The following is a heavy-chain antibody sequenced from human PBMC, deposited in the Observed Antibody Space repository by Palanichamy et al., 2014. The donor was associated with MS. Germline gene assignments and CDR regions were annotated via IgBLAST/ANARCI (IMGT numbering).Heavy chain of an antibody. Sequence: EVQLVESGGGVLQPGGSLSLSCAASGFTFSSYWMHWVRQASGKGLVWVSRIDSDGNNMQYAGSVKGRFTISRDNAKNTLYLQMNSLRVEDTAVYYCARVLAGGCMDVWGQGTTVTISS. V-gene: IGHV3-74*03. CDR3: ARVLAGGCMDV. J-gene: IGHJ6*02. D-gene: IGHD6-13*01. CDR1: GFTFSSYW. CDR2: IDSDGNNM.